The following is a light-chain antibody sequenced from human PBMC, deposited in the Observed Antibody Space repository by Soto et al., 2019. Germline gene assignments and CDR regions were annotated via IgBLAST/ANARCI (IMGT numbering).Light chain of an antibody. CDR3: AVWDDGLSGGV. Sequence: QSVLTQPPSASGTPGQRVTISCSGSSSNIGSNYVFWYHQLPGTAPKLLIYANNQRSSGVPDRVSGSKSGTSASLAISGLRSEDEADYYCAVWDDGLSGGVLGGGTKLTVL. CDR2: ANN. V-gene: IGLV1-47*02. J-gene: IGLJ3*02. CDR1: SSNIGSNY.